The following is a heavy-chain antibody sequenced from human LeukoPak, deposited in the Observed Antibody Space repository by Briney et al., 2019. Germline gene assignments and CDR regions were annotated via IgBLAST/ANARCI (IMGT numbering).Heavy chain of an antibody. CDR3: ATGGHVRVYDSSAYYGHY. J-gene: IGHJ4*02. CDR1: GYTFTGYY. D-gene: IGHD3-22*01. CDR2: INPNRGST. V-gene: IGHV1-46*01. Sequence: ASVKVSCKASGYTFTGYYMYWVRQAPGQGLEWMGIINPNRGSTSYAQKFQGRVTMTRDMSTSTVYMELSSLRSEATAVYYCATGGHVRVYDSSAYYGHYWGQGTLVTVSS.